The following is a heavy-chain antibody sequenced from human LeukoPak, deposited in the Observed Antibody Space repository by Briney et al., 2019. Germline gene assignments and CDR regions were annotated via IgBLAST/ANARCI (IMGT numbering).Heavy chain of an antibody. D-gene: IGHD3-10*01. CDR2: IYSGGST. Sequence: GGSLRLSCAASGFTVSSNYMSWVRQAPGKGLEWVSVIYSGGSTYYADSVKGRFTISRHNSKNTLYLQMNSLRAEDTAVYYCARAGYHGSGSYDYWGQGTLVTVSS. V-gene: IGHV3-53*04. J-gene: IGHJ4*02. CDR1: GFTVSSNY. CDR3: ARAGYHGSGSYDY.